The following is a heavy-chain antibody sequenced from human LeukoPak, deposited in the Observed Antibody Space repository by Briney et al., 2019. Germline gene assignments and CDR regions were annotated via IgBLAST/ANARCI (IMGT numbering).Heavy chain of an antibody. CDR3: ASITYQYCSGGSCYSSGPRDAFDI. J-gene: IGHJ3*02. CDR1: GYTFTSYA. D-gene: IGHD2-15*01. Sequence: ASVKVSCKASGYTFTSYAMNWVRQAPGQGLEWMGWINPNSGGTNYAQKFQGRVTMTRDTSISTAYMELSRLRSDDTAVYYCASITYQYCSGGSCYSSGPRDAFDIWGQGTMVTVSS. V-gene: IGHV1-2*02. CDR2: INPNSGGT.